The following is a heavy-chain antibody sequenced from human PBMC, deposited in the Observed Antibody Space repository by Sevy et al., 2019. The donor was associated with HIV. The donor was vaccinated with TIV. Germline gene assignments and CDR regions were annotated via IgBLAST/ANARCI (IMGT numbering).Heavy chain of an antibody. CDR3: ARVRFDYYDSSGYQAVDAFDI. CDR2: INSDGSST. J-gene: IGHJ3*02. CDR1: GFTFSSYW. D-gene: IGHD3-22*01. Sequence: GGSLRLSCAASGFTFSSYWMHWVRQAPGKGLVWVSRINSDGSSTSYADSVKGRFTISRDNAKNKLYLQMNGLRAEDTAVYYCARVRFDYYDSSGYQAVDAFDIWGQGTMVTVSS. V-gene: IGHV3-74*01.